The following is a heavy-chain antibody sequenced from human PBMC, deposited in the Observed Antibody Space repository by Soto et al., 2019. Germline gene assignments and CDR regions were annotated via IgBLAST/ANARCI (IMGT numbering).Heavy chain of an antibody. Sequence: SVKVSCKASGGTFSSYTISWVRQAPGQGLEWMGRIIPILGIANYAQKFQGRVTITADKSTSTAYMELSSLRSEDTAVYYCVKNNYCSGGSCYSSGYYYYYKDVWGKGTTVTVSS. V-gene: IGHV1-69*02. CDR1: GGTFSSYT. J-gene: IGHJ6*03. CDR3: VKNNYCSGGSCYSSGYYYYYKDV. CDR2: IIPILGIA. D-gene: IGHD2-15*01.